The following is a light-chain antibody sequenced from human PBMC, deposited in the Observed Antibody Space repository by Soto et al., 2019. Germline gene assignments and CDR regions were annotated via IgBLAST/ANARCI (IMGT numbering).Light chain of an antibody. CDR2: EVS. CDR3: NSFRTNYTWL. J-gene: IGLJ3*02. Sequence: QLVLTQPASVSGSPGQSITISCTGTSSDVGGYNYVSWYQQHPGKAPKLMIYEVSNRPSGISNRFSGSKSGNTASLTISGLQAEDEADYYCNSFRTNYTWLFGGGTKLTVL. CDR1: SSDVGGYNY. V-gene: IGLV2-14*01.